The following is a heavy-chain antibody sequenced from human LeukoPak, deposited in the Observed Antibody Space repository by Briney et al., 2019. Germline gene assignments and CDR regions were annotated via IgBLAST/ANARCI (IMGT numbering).Heavy chain of an antibody. Sequence: GGSLRLSCAASGLTFSSYSMTWVRQAPGKGLEWVSSISSSSSYIYYADSVKGRFTISRDNAKNSLYLQMNSLRAEDTAVYYCASCSGGSCYSGRIDYWGQGTLVTVS. D-gene: IGHD2-15*01. CDR3: ASCSGGSCYSGRIDY. J-gene: IGHJ4*02. CDR1: GLTFSSYS. V-gene: IGHV3-21*01. CDR2: ISSSSSYI.